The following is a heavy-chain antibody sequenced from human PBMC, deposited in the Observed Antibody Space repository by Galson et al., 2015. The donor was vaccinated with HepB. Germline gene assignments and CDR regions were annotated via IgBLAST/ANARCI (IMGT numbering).Heavy chain of an antibody. CDR2: ISSSSSYI. D-gene: IGHD4-17*01. CDR1: GFTFSSYS. J-gene: IGHJ5*02. CDR3: ARDLTTSGDYWFDP. Sequence: SLRLSCAASGFTFSSYSMNWVRQAPGKGLEWVSSISSSSSYIYYADSVKGRFTISRDNAKNSLYLQMNSLRAEDTAVYYCARDLTTSGDYWFDPWGQGTLVTVSS. V-gene: IGHV3-21*01.